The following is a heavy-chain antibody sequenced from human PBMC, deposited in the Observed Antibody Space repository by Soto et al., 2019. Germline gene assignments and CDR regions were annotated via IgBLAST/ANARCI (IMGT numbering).Heavy chain of an antibody. D-gene: IGHD3-22*01. Sequence: PGRSLRLSCAASGFPFSSYSMSLVRQAPGNGLEWGYVISGNGISTYYADSVKGRFTISRDNSKSTLYLQMNSLRVEDTAVYYSALGLGYYDSSGYLSYYFDYWGQGTLVTVSS. V-gene: IGHV3-23*01. CDR3: ALGLGYYDSSGYLSYYFDY. CDR1: GFPFSSYS. CDR2: ISGNGIST. J-gene: IGHJ4*02.